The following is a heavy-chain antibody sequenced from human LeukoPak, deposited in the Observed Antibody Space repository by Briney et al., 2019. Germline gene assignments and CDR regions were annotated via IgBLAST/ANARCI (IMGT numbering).Heavy chain of an antibody. Sequence: GGSLRLSCAASGFTFSNYWMIWVRQAPGKGLEWGASISQDGSEKKYVGSVRGRLTISKENSKNVLDLQMNSCTAEDTGVYYSGKDIHYFQSDYWGQGTLVTVSS. CDR2: ISQDGSEK. CDR3: GKDIHYFQSDY. D-gene: IGHD3-10*01. V-gene: IGHV3-7*01. J-gene: IGHJ4*02. CDR1: GFTFSNYW.